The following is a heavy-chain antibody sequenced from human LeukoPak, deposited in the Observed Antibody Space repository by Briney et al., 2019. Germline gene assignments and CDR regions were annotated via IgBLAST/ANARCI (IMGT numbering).Heavy chain of an antibody. CDR2: IWYDGNNK. D-gene: IGHD5-18*01. CDR1: GFTFNNYG. Sequence: GGSLRLSCAASGFTFNNYGMHWARQAPGRGLGWVAIIWYDGNNKYYTDSVKVRFTISRDNSKNTLFLQMNSLRAEDTAVYYCVRGEHRRGYSYGFDYWGQRTLVTVSS. V-gene: IGHV3-33*01. CDR3: VRGEHRRGYSYGFDY. J-gene: IGHJ4*01.